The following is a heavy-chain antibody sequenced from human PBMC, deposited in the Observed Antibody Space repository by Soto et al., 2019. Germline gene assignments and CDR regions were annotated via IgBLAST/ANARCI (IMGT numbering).Heavy chain of an antibody. J-gene: IGHJ4*02. V-gene: IGHV1-69*13. D-gene: IGHD4-17*01. CDR3: ARELDPYYGGNALALDY. CDR1: GGTFSTYG. CDR2: IIPKFGTT. Sequence: QVQLVQSGAEVKKPGSSVKVSCKASGGTFSTYGINWVRLAPGQGLEWMGWIIPKFGTTKNAQKFQGRVTVTADESTNTAYMDLKYLRSEDTAVYFCARELDPYYGGNALALDYWGQGTLVTVSS.